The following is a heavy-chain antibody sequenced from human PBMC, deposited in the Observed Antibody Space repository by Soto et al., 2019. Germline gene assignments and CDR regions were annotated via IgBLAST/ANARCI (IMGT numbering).Heavy chain of an antibody. CDR2: ISGSGGST. Sequence: GGSLRLSCAASGFTFSSYAMSWVRQAPGKGLEWVSAISGSGGSTYYADSVKGRFTISRDNSKNTLYLQMNSLRAEDTAVYYCAKVPLEWLTPNWFDPWGQGTLVTVSS. CDR3: AKVPLEWLTPNWFDP. CDR1: GFTFSSYA. J-gene: IGHJ5*02. V-gene: IGHV3-23*01. D-gene: IGHD3-3*01.